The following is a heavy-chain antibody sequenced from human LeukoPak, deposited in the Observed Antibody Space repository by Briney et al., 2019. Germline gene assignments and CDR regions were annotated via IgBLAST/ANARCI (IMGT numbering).Heavy chain of an antibody. J-gene: IGHJ4*02. Sequence: GGSLRLSCAASGFTFSSYSMNWVRQAPGKGLEWVSYISSSSSTIYYADSVKGRFTISRDNAKNSLYLQMNSLRAEDTAVYYCARAGYCSGGSCYDYWGQGTLVTVSS. CDR2: ISSSSSTI. D-gene: IGHD2-15*01. CDR1: GFTFSSYS. CDR3: ARAGYCSGGSCYDY. V-gene: IGHV3-48*04.